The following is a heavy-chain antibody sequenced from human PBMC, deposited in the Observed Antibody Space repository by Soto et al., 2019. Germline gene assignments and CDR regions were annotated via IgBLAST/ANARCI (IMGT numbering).Heavy chain of an antibody. CDR1: GGTFSSYT. CDR3: ARVLNYDFWSGYQIDDAFDI. V-gene: IGHV1-46*03. CDR2: INPIGGST. D-gene: IGHD3-3*01. J-gene: IGHJ3*02. Sequence: ASVKVSCKASGGTFSSYTIGWVRQAPGQGLEWMGIINPIGGSTSYAQKFQGRVTMTRDTSTSTVYMELSSLRSEDTAVYYCARVLNYDFWSGYQIDDAFDIWGQGTMVTVSS.